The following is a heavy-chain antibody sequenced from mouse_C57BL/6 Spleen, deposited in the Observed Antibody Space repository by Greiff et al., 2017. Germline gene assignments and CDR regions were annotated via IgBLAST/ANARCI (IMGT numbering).Heavy chain of an antibody. CDR2: IDPENGDT. CDR1: GFNIQDDY. V-gene: IGHV14-4*01. J-gene: IGHJ4*01. Sequence: VQLQQSGAELVRPGASVKLSCTASGFNIQDDYMHWVKQRPEQGLEWIGWIDPENGDTEYASKFKGKATITAYTSSNTAYLQLSSLTSEDTSVYYCTSDWDYYAMDYWGQGTSVTVSS. D-gene: IGHD4-1*01. CDR3: TSDWDYYAMDY.